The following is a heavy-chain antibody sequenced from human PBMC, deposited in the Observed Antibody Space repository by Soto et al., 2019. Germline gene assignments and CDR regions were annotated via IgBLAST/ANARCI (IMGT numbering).Heavy chain of an antibody. J-gene: IGHJ4*02. D-gene: IGHD3-3*01. CDR3: ERGRREGFWSGYYVV. Sequence: PSETLSLTCAVYGGSFSGYYWSWIRQPPGKGLEWIGEINHSGSTNYNPSLKSRVTISVDTSKNQFSLRLSSVTAGETDVYYCERGRREGFWSGYYVVWGQGTLVTVSS. CDR1: GGSFSGYY. V-gene: IGHV4-34*01. CDR2: INHSGST.